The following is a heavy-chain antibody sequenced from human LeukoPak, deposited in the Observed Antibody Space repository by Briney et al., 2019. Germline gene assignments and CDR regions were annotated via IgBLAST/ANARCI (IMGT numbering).Heavy chain of an antibody. V-gene: IGHV3-23*01. D-gene: IGHD6-13*01. CDR1: GFTFSSYA. J-gene: IGHJ5*02. CDR2: ISGSGGST. Sequence: GGSLRLSCAASGFTFSSYAMSWVRQAPGKGLEWVSAISGSGGSTYYADSVKGRFTISRDNSKNTLYLQMNSLRAEDTAVYYRAKAPRQQPNNWFDPWGQGTLVTVSS. CDR3: AKAPRQQPNNWFDP.